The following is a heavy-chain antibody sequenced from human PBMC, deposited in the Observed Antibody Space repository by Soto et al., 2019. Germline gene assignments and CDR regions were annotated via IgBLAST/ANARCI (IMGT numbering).Heavy chain of an antibody. CDR3: VRLIGSSWLDS. J-gene: IGHJ5*01. CDR2: TYYRSKWYN. D-gene: IGHD6-13*01. CDR1: GDSVSSYSST. V-gene: IGHV6-1*01. Sequence: SPTLSLTCAISGDSVSSYSSTWNWIRNSPSRGLEWLGRTYYRSKWYNDYAVSVKSRITINPDTSNNQHSLQLNSVTPDVTAVYYCVRLIGSSWLDSWGQGTLVTVSS.